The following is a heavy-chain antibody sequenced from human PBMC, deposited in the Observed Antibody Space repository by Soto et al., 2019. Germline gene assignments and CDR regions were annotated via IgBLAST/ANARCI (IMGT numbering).Heavy chain of an antibody. V-gene: IGHV4-31*03. CDR1: GVFISKGGYY. J-gene: IGHJ5*02. CDR3: ARSFTLVRVVIISRWFDP. D-gene: IGHD3-10*01. Sequence: SETLSLTCSVSGVFISKGGYYWTWIRQHPGKGLEWIGYTYYSGSTYYNPSLKSRVTISVDTSKNLFSLILRSVTAADTAVYFCARSFTLVRVVIISRWFDPWGQGTLFTFSS. CDR2: TYYSGST.